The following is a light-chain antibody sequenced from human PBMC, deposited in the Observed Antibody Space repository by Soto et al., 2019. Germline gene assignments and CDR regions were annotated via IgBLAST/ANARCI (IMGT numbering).Light chain of an antibody. CDR1: QSISNW. Sequence: TQSPSTLSASIGDRVTITCRASQSISNWLAWYQQKPGKAPKVLIYKASILESGVPSRFSGSGSGTEFTLTISSLQPDDFATYYCQQYNSYSWTFGQGTKVEIK. CDR3: QQYNSYSWT. J-gene: IGKJ1*01. CDR2: KAS. V-gene: IGKV1-5*03.